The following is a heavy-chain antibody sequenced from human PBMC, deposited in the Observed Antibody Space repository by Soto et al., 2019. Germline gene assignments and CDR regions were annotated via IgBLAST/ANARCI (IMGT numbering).Heavy chain of an antibody. CDR3: ARVNSSSWSIVDY. V-gene: IGHV3-11*06. CDR2: ISSSSSYT. J-gene: IGHJ4*02. D-gene: IGHD6-13*01. CDR1: GFTFSDYY. Sequence: SGGSLRLSCAASGFTFSDYYMSWIRQAPGKGLEWVSYISSSSSYTNYADSVKGRFTISRDNAKNSLYLQMNSLRAEDTAVYYCARVNSSSWSIVDYWGQGTLVTVSS.